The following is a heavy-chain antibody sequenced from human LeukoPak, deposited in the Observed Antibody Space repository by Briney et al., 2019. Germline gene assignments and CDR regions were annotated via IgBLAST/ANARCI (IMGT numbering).Heavy chain of an antibody. V-gene: IGHV3-66*01. CDR3: ARETGPNWFDP. CDR2: IYSGGST. Sequence: GGSLRLSCAASGFTVSSNYMSWVRQAPGKGLEWVSVIYSGGSTYYADSVKGRFTISRDNSKNTLYLQMNSLRAEDTAVYYCARETGPNWFDPWGQGTPVTVSS. CDR1: GFTVSSNY. J-gene: IGHJ5*02.